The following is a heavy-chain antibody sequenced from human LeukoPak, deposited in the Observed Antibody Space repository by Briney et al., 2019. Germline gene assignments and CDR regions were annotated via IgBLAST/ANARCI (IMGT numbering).Heavy chain of an antibody. CDR1: GASISSGGYY. Sequence: SSQTLSLTCTVSGASISSGGYYWSWIRQHPGKGLEWIGYIYYSGSTYYNPSLKSRVAISVDTSKNQFSLKLSSVTAADTAIYYCARGPAVAATIPFDYWDQGTLVTVSS. CDR2: IYYSGST. J-gene: IGHJ4*02. D-gene: IGHD6-19*01. V-gene: IGHV4-31*03. CDR3: ARGPAVAATIPFDY.